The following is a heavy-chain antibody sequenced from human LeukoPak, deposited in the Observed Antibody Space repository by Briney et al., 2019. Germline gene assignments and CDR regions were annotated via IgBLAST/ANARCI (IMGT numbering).Heavy chain of an antibody. Sequence: GGSLRLSCAVSGFTFDDYTMHWVRQTPGKGLEWVSLISWDGADTYYADSVKGRFTISRDNSKNSLYLQMNSLRTDDTALYYCAKDSANTYLPDYWGQGTLVTVSS. D-gene: IGHD2-2*02. CDR3: AKDSANTYLPDY. CDR2: ISWDGADT. J-gene: IGHJ4*02. V-gene: IGHV3-43*01. CDR1: GFTFDDYT.